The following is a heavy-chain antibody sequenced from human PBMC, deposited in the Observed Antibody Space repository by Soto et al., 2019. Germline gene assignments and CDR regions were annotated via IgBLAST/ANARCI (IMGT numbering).Heavy chain of an antibody. V-gene: IGHV2-5*02. J-gene: IGHJ5*02. CDR2: IYWDDDK. Sequence: QITLKESGPTLVKPTQTLTLTCTFSGFSLSTSGVGVGWIRQPPGKALEWLALIYWDDDKRYSPSLKSRLTITKDTSKNQVVLTMTNMDPVDTATYYCAHRPHPLWFGEPIRPSDPWGQGTLVTVSS. D-gene: IGHD3-10*01. CDR3: AHRPHPLWFGEPIRPSDP. CDR1: GFSLSTSGVG.